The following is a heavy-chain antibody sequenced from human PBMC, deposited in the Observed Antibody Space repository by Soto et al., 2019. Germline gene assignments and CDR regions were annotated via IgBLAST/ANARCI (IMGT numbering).Heavy chain of an antibody. CDR1: DYSIGSGYY. CDR2: IYSTGAT. D-gene: IGHD3-10*01. Sequence: PSETLSLTCTVSDYSIGSGYYWGWIRQPPGKGLEWIGRIYSTGATNYNPALKSRVTMSVDTSKNQFSLRLTSVTAADTAVYYCAKAVGIRGVYNWFDPWGRGILVTVSS. CDR3: AKAVGIRGVYNWFDP. J-gene: IGHJ5*02. V-gene: IGHV4-38-2*02.